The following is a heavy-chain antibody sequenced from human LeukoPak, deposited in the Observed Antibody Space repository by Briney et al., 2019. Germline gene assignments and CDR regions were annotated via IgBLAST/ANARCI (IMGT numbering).Heavy chain of an antibody. CDR1: GFPFNIYA. CDR2: ISGSGGKT. Sequence: GGSLRLSCAASGFPFNIYAMNWVRQAPGKGLEWVSGISGSGGKTYYADSVKGRFTISRDNSKNTLYLQMDSLRAEDTAVYYCAKDLGYGDYFDYWGQGTLVTVSS. V-gene: IGHV3-23*01. J-gene: IGHJ4*02. D-gene: IGHD4-17*01. CDR3: AKDLGYGDYFDY.